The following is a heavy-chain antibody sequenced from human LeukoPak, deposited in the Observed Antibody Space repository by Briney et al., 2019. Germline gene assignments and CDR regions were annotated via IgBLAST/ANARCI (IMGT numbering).Heavy chain of an antibody. D-gene: IGHD3-22*01. CDR1: GFTFDDYA. CDR2: ISWNSGSI. J-gene: IGHJ6*02. V-gene: IGHV3-9*01. Sequence: PGRSLRLSCAASGFTFDDYAMHWVRQAPGKGLEWVSGISWNSGSIGYADSVKGRFTVSRDNAKNSVYLQMNSLTAEDTALYYCAKGNYDSSGYVLDVWGQGTTVTVSS. CDR3: AKGNYDSSGYVLDV.